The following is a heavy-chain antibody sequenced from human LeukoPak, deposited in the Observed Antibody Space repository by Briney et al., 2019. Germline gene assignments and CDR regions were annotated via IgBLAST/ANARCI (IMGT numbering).Heavy chain of an antibody. D-gene: IGHD3-10*01. J-gene: IGHJ4*02. CDR2: INHSGST. Sequence: SETLSLTCAVYGGSFSGYYWSWIRQPPGKGLEWIGEINHSGSTNYNPSLKSRVTISVDTSKNQFSLKLTSVTAADTAVYYCARERAYGSGSYIDYRGQGTLVTVSS. V-gene: IGHV4-34*01. CDR3: ARERAYGSGSYIDY. CDR1: GGSFSGYY.